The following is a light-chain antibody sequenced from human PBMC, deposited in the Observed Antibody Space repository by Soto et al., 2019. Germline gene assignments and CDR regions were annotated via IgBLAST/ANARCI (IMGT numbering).Light chain of an antibody. CDR2: GAS. CDR1: QSVSSSY. V-gene: IGKV3-20*01. Sequence: IVMTQSPATLSVSPGERATLSCRASQSVSSSYLAWYQQKPGQAPRLLIYGASNRATGIPDRFSGSGSGTDFTLTISGLEPEDFAVYYCQQYGTSLFTFGGGTKVDIK. J-gene: IGKJ4*01. CDR3: QQYGTSLFT.